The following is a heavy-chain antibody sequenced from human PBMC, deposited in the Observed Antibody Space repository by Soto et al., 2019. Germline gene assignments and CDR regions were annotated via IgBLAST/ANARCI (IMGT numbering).Heavy chain of an antibody. D-gene: IGHD6-13*01. V-gene: IGHV4-31*03. CDR2: IYYSGST. Sequence: SXETLSLTCTVSGGSISSGGYYWSWIRQHPGKGLEWIGYIYYSGSTYYNPSLKSRVTISVDTSKNQFSLKLSSVTAADTAVYYCAREAAAGPYYFDYWGQGTLVTVSS. CDR3: AREAAAGPYYFDY. J-gene: IGHJ4*02. CDR1: GGSISSGGYY.